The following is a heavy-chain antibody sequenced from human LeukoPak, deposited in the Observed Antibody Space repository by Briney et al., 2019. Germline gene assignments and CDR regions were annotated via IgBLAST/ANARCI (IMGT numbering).Heavy chain of an antibody. CDR1: GGSISSSSYY. CDR2: IYYSGST. J-gene: IGHJ4*02. Sequence: PSETLSLTCTVSGGSISSSSYYWGWIRQPPGKGLEWIGSIYYSGSTYYNPSLKSRVTISVDTSKNQFSLKLSSVTAADTGVYYCARGNFYSGFDYWGQGTLVTVSS. V-gene: IGHV4-39*07. D-gene: IGHD4-23*01. CDR3: ARGNFYSGFDY.